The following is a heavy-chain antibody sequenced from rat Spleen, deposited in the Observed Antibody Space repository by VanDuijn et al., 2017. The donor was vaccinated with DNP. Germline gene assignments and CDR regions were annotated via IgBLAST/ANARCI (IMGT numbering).Heavy chain of an antibody. D-gene: IGHD1-2*01. Sequence: QVQLQQSGTELAKPGSSVKISCKTSDYTFTTYYIGWIKQTAGQGLEYIGYIDTRSGGTNYNEKFKGKATLTVDKSSSTAFMQLGSLTPEDSAVYYCARQQLSGAMDAWGQGTSVTV. V-gene: IGHV1-43*01. CDR3: ARQQLSGAMDA. CDR2: IDTRSGGT. J-gene: IGHJ4*01. CDR1: DYTFTTYY.